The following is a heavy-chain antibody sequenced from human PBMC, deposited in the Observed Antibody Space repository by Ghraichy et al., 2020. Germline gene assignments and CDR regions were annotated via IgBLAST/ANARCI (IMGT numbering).Heavy chain of an antibody. CDR2: IYPGDSDT. J-gene: IGHJ4*02. Sequence: GGSLNISCKGSGYRFTSYWIGWVRQMPGKGLEWMGIIYPGDSDTRYSPSFQGQVTISADKSTNTAYLQWSSLKASDTAIYYCAKPYSGTFYSAFDYWGQGTVVTVSS. V-gene: IGHV5-51*01. CDR3: AKPYSGTFYSAFDY. D-gene: IGHD1-26*01. CDR1: GYRFTSYW.